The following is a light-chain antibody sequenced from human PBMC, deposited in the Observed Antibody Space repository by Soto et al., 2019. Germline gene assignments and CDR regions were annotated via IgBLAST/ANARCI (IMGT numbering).Light chain of an antibody. CDR2: GAS. CDR1: QSVSSSF. Sequence: EIVLMQSPGTLSLSPGERATLSCRASQSVSSSFLAWYQRQPGQAPRLLIYGASSRATGIPDRFSGSGSGTDFTLTISRLEPEDSAVYFCQQYESSPWTFGQGTKVEIK. J-gene: IGKJ1*01. V-gene: IGKV3-20*01. CDR3: QQYESSPWT.